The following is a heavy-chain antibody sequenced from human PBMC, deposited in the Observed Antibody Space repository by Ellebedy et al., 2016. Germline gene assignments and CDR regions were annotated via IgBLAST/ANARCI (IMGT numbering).Heavy chain of an antibody. CDR1: GGSVSSGSYY. CDR2: IYYSGST. CDR3: ARRGGRGGVDYYYGMDV. J-gene: IGHJ6*02. Sequence: SETLSLXXTVSGGSVSSGSYYWSWIRQPPGKGLEWIGYIYYSGSTNYNPSLKSRVTISVDTSKNEFSLKLSSVTAADTAVYYCARRGGRGGVDYYYGMDVWGQGTTVTVS. V-gene: IGHV4-61*01. D-gene: IGHD3-16*01.